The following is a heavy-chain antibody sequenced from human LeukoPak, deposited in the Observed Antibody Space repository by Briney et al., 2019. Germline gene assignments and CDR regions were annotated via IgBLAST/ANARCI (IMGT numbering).Heavy chain of an antibody. D-gene: IGHD3-10*01. CDR1: GYTFNGDY. Sequence: PSVKVSWKASGYTFNGDYMHWVRQAPGQGLEWMGWINPNSGGTNYAHKFQGRVTMTRDTSISTAYMELSRLRSDDTAVYYCARSYGSGSSYFDYWGQGTLVTVSS. J-gene: IGHJ4*02. CDR2: INPNSGGT. V-gene: IGHV1-2*02. CDR3: ARSYGSGSSYFDY.